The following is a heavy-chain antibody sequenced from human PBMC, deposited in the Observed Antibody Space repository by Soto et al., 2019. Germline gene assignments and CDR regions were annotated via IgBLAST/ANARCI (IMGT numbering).Heavy chain of an antibody. CDR2: IYYSGST. D-gene: IGHD4-17*01. Sequence: QVQLQESGPGLVKPSQTLSLTCTVSGGSISSGDYYWSWIRQPPGKGLEWIGYIYYSGSTYYNPSLKSRVTISVDTSKNQSSLKLSSVNAADTAVYYCARDGKGLRSRTLNDYGDFDDAFDIWGQGTMVTVSS. CDR1: GGSISSGDYY. V-gene: IGHV4-30-4*01. J-gene: IGHJ3*02. CDR3: ARDGKGLRSRTLNDYGDFDDAFDI.